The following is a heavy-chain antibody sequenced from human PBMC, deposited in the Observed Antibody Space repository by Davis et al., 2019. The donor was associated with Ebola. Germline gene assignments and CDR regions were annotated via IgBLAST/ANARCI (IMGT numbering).Heavy chain of an antibody. CDR3: AKKLHIAARPYFDY. V-gene: IGHV3-71*01. J-gene: IGHJ4*02. Sequence: GGSLRLSCAASGFTFSSYWMSWVRQAPGKGLEWVGFIRSKAYGGTTEYAASVKGRFTISRDDSKSIAYLQMNSLRAEDTAVYYCAKKLHIAARPYFDYWGQGTLVTVSS. D-gene: IGHD6-6*01. CDR1: GFTFSSYW. CDR2: IRSKAYGGTT.